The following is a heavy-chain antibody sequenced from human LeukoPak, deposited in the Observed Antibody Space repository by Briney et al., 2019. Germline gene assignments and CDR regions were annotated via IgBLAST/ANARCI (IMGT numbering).Heavy chain of an antibody. CDR1: GFTFSSYG. D-gene: IGHD3-22*01. CDR3: ARAEIDYYDSSGYYLDY. V-gene: IGHV3-23*01. CDR2: ISGSGGST. Sequence: PGRSLRLSCAASGFTFSSYGMSWVRQAPGKGLEWVSGISGSGGSTYYADSVKGRFTISRDNSKNTLYLQMNSLRAEDTAVYYCARAEIDYYDSSGYYLDYWGQGTLVTVSS. J-gene: IGHJ4*02.